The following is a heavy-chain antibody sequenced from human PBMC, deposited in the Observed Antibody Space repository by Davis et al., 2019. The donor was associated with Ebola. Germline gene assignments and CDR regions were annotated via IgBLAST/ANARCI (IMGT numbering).Heavy chain of an antibody. D-gene: IGHD6-13*01. Sequence: GESLKIPCAASGFTFSSYSMNWVRQAPGKGLEWVSYISSSSSTIYYADSVRGRFTISRDNAKNSLYLQMNSLRDEDTAVYYCARITSSSDDYWGQGTLVTVSS. CDR3: ARITSSSDDY. CDR1: GFTFSSYS. CDR2: ISSSSSTI. V-gene: IGHV3-48*02. J-gene: IGHJ4*02.